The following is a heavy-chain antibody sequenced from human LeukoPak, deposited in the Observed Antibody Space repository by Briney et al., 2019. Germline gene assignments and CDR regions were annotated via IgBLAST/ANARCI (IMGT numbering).Heavy chain of an antibody. CDR1: GYTFTSYG. Sequence: ASVKVSCKASGYTFTSYGISWVRQAPGQGLEWMGWISAYNGNTNYAQKLQGRVTMTTDTSTSTAYMELRSLRSDDTAVYYCARDRSLWFGIYYHYYMDVWGKGTTVTVSS. CDR3: ARDRSLWFGIYYHYYMDV. J-gene: IGHJ6*03. V-gene: IGHV1-18*01. CDR2: ISAYNGNT. D-gene: IGHD3-10*01.